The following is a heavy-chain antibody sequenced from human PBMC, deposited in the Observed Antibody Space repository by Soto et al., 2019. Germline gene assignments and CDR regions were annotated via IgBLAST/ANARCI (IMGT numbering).Heavy chain of an antibody. J-gene: IGHJ4*02. CDR2: ISYDGSKK. CDR3: ARDFHYQTLGELSLYVDY. CDR1: GFTFSSYA. Sequence: GGSLRLSCAASGFTFSSYAMHWVRQAPGKGLEWVAVISYDGSKKYYADSVKGRFTISRDNSKNTLYLQMNSLRAEDTAVYYCARDFHYQTLGELSLYVDYWGQGTLVTVSS. D-gene: IGHD3-16*02. V-gene: IGHV3-30-3*01.